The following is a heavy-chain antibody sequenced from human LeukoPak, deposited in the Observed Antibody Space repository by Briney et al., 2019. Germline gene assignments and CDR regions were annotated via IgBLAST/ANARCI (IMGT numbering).Heavy chain of an antibody. CDR3: AKRSSIAAAGTWSFDY. CDR2: ISYDGSNK. V-gene: IGHV3-30*18. J-gene: IGHJ4*02. Sequence: GGSLRLSCAASGFTFSSYGMHWVRQAPGKGLEWVAVISYDGSNKYYADSVKGRFTISRGNSKNTLYLQMNSLRAEDTAVYYCAKRSSIAAAGTWSFDYWGQGTLVTVSS. D-gene: IGHD6-13*01. CDR1: GFTFSSYG.